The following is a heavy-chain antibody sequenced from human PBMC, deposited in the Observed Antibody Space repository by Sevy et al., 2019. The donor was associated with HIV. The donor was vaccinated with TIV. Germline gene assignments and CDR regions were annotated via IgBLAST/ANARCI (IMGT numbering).Heavy chain of an antibody. CDR3: ARADRVSINMVRGVDRPIYYYNGMDV. CDR2: ISYDGKKT. V-gene: IGHV3-30*17. J-gene: IGHJ6*02. CDR1: GFTFGSFA. D-gene: IGHD3-10*01. Sequence: GESLKISCAASGFTFGSFAIHWVRQAPGKGLEWVGVISYDGKKTYYADSVKGRLTISRDNSNNTLYVQMNSLRAEDTAVYYCARADRVSINMVRGVDRPIYYYNGMDVWGQGTTVTVSS.